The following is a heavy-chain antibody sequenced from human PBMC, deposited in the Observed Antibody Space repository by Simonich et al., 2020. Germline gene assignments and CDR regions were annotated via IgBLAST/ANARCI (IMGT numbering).Heavy chain of an antibody. CDR1: GFTFSSYS. J-gene: IGHJ4*02. CDR2: SSSSSSYI. D-gene: IGHD6-13*01. V-gene: IGHV3-21*01. CDR3: ARDAAGDY. Sequence: EVQLVESGGGLVKPGGSLRLSCAASGFTFSSYSLNWVRQAPGKGQERVSSSSSSSSYIYYADPVKGRFTISRDNAKNSLYLQMNSLRAEDTAVYYCARDAAGDYWGQGTLVTVSS.